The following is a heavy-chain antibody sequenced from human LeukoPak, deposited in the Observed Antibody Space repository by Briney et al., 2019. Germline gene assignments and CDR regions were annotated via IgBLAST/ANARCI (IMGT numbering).Heavy chain of an antibody. Sequence: GGSLRLSCAAPGFIFSSYGMNWVRQAPGKGLEWVSSISSSSSYIYYADSVMGRFTISRDNAKNSLYLQMNSLRAEDTAVYYCARDYYDSGSYYKYFDYWGQGTLVTVSS. CDR1: GFIFSSYG. J-gene: IGHJ4*02. D-gene: IGHD3-10*01. V-gene: IGHV3-21*01. CDR3: ARDYYDSGSYYKYFDY. CDR2: ISSSSSYI.